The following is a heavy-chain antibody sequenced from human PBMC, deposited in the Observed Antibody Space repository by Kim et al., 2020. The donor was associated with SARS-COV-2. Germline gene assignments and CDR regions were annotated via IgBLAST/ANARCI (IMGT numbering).Heavy chain of an antibody. D-gene: IGHD2-8*02. CDR3: ARDLSFGKYWYFDYFDH. J-gene: IGHJ4*02. CDR1: GFTFSTYA. V-gene: IGHV3-30-3*01. CDR2: ISSDAAIK. Sequence: GGSLRLSCAASGFTFSTYAVHWVRRAPGKGLEWVAAISSDAAIKKYADSVKGRFTISRDNSKNTMSLQMNSLRAEDTAVYYCARDLSFGKYWYFDYFDHWGQGTLVTVSS.